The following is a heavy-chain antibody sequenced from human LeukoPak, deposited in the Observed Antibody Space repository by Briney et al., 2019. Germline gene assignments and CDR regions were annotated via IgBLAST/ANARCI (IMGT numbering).Heavy chain of an antibody. Sequence: GGSLRLSCAASGFTFDDYGMSWVRQAPGKGLEWVSGINWNGGSTGYADSVKGRFTISSDNAKNSLYLQMNSLRAEDTALYYCARDSRRYYYDSSGYSSYWGQGTLVTVSS. D-gene: IGHD3-22*01. CDR1: GFTFDDYG. CDR3: ARDSRRYYYDSSGYSSY. V-gene: IGHV3-20*04. J-gene: IGHJ4*02. CDR2: INWNGGST.